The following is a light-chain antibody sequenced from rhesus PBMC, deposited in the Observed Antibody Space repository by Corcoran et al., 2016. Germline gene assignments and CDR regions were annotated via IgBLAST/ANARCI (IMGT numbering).Light chain of an antibody. J-gene: IGKJ2*01. CDR2: KAS. CDR3: QHGFVTPYS. V-gene: IGKV1-25*01. Sequence: DIQMTQSPSSLSASVGDRVTITCQASQDISNNLAWYQQKPGKVPKILIYKASTLKSGVPSRFRGSGAGIDFTLTISSLQPEDFAAYYWQHGFVTPYSFGQGTKVEIK. CDR1: QDISNN.